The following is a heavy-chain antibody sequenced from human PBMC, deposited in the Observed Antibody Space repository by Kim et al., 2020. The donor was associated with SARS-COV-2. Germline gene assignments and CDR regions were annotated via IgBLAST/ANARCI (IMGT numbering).Heavy chain of an antibody. CDR3: ASQYYYDSSGYQYYFDY. V-gene: IGHV3-21*01. D-gene: IGHD3-22*01. CDR2: ISSSSSYI. CDR1: GFTFSSYS. J-gene: IGHJ4*02. Sequence: GGSLRLSCAASGFTFSSYSMNWVRQAPGKGLEWVSSISSSSSYIYYADSVKGRFTISRDNAKNSLYLQMNSLRAEDTAVYYCASQYYYDSSGYQYYFDYWGQGTLVNVSS.